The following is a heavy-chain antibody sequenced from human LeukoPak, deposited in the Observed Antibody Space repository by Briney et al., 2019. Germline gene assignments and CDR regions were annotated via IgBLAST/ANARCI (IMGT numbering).Heavy chain of an antibody. J-gene: IGHJ4*02. CDR1: GGSISSYY. Sequence: TSETLSLTCTVSGGSISSYYWSWIRQPPGKGLEWIGYIYYSGSTNYNPSLKSRVTISVDTSKNQFSLKLSSVTAADTAVYYCARDPGDPIFGVTYYFDYWGQGTLVTVSS. D-gene: IGHD3-3*01. CDR3: ARDPGDPIFGVTYYFDY. V-gene: IGHV4-59*12. CDR2: IYYSGST.